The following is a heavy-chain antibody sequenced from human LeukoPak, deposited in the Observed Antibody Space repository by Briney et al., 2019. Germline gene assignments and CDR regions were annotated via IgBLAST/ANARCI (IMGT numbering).Heavy chain of an antibody. D-gene: IGHD2-2*01. CDR2: ISAYNGNT. J-gene: IGHJ4*02. CDR3: ARVRDCSSTSCYGRD. V-gene: IGHV1-18*01. Sequence: VASVKVSCKASGGTFSSYIISWVRQAPGQGLEWMGWISAYNGNTNYAQKLQGRVTMTTDTSTSTAYMELRSLRSDDTAVYYCARVRDCSSTSCYGRDWGQGTLVTVSS. CDR1: GGTFSSYI.